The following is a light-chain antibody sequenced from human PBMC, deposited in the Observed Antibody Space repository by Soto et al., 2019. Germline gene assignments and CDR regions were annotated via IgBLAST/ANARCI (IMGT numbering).Light chain of an antibody. CDR2: RDN. J-gene: IGLJ3*02. CDR3: AAWDDSLRGV. Sequence: QSVLTQPPSASGTPGQRVTISCSGSSSNIGSNYVYWYQQFPGTAPKLLIYRDNQRPSGVPDRFSGSKSGTSASLTIRGLRSEDEAEYHCAAWDDSLRGVFGGGTKLTVL. V-gene: IGLV1-47*01. CDR1: SSNIGSNY.